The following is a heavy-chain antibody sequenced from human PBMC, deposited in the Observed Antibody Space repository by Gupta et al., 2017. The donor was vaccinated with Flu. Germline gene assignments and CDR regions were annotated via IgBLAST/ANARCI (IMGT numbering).Heavy chain of an antibody. D-gene: IGHD2-2*02. CDR3: ARADQSYQLLYGYYYGMDV. CDR2: ISSSSSYI. Sequence: EVQLVESGGGLVKPGGSLRLSCAASGFTFSSYSMNWVRQAPGKGLEWVSSISSSSSYIYYADSVKGRFTISRDNAKNSLYLQMNSLRAEDTAVYYCARADQSYQLLYGYYYGMDVWGQGTTVTVSS. CDR1: GFTFSSYS. V-gene: IGHV3-21*01. J-gene: IGHJ6*02.